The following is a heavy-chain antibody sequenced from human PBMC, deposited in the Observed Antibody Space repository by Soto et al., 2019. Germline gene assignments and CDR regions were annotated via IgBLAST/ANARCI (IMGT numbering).Heavy chain of an antibody. CDR1: GYTFTSYG. V-gene: IGHV1-18*01. CDR3: ARGDYGDYLWFDP. Sequence: QVQLVQSGAEVKKPGASVKVSCKASGYTFTSYGISWLRQAPGQGLEWMGWTSTYNGNTNYVQKVQGRVTMTTDTSTSTAYMEVRSLRSDDTAVYYCARGDYGDYLWFDPWGQGTLVTVSS. J-gene: IGHJ5*02. CDR2: TSTYNGNT. D-gene: IGHD4-17*01.